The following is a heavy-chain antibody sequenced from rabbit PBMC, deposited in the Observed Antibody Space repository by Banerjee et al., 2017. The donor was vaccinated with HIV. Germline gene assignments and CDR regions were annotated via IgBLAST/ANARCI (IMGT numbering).Heavy chain of an antibody. CDR2: IYAGSSGRT. J-gene: IGHJ6*01. V-gene: IGHV1S45*01. Sequence: QEQLEESGGDLVKPGASLTLTCTASGFSFSSGYYMCWVRQAPGKGLEWIACIYAGSSGRTGYASWAKGRFTISKTSSTTVTLQMTSLTAADTATYFCARDKYTYGGISYFYARDGMDLWGQGTLVTVS. CDR3: ARDKYTYGGISYFYARDGMDL. D-gene: IGHD8-1*01. CDR1: GFSFSSGYY.